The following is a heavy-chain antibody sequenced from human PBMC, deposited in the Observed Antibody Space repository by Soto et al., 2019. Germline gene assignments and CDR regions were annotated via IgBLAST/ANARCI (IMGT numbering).Heavy chain of an antibody. CDR1: GGSISSYY. J-gene: IGHJ6*03. CDR2: IYYSGST. V-gene: IGHV4-59*01. Sequence: PSETLSLTFTVSGGSISSYYWSWIRQPPGKGLEWIGYIYYSGSTNYNPSLKSRVTISVDTSKNQFSLKLSSVTAADTAVYYCARTLTAYYYYYMDVWGKGTTVTVSS. CDR3: ARTLTAYYYYYMDV.